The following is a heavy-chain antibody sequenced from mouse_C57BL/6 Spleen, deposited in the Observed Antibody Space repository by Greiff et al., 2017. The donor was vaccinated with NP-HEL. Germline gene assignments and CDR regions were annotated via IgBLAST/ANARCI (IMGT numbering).Heavy chain of an antibody. CDR2: INPNNGGT. CDR3: ARSPPNWDRAWFAY. J-gene: IGHJ3*01. D-gene: IGHD4-1*01. CDR1: GYTFTDYY. Sequence: EVQLQQSGPELVKPGASVKISCKASGYTFTDYYMNWVKQSHGKSLEWIGDINPNNGGTSYNQKFKGKATLTVDKSSSTAYMELRSLTSEDSAVYYCARSPPNWDRAWFAYWGQGTLVTVSA. V-gene: IGHV1-26*01.